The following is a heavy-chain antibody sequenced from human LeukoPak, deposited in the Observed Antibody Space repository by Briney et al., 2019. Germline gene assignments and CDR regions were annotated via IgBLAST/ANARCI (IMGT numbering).Heavy chain of an antibody. D-gene: IGHD3-10*01. V-gene: IGHV5-51*01. J-gene: IGHJ5*01. CDR2: IYPGDSDT. CDR3: ARRYYGSGSYYPLVS. Sequence: GESLKTSCKGSGYSFTSYWIGWVRQMPGKGLEWMGIIYPGDSDTRYSPSFQGQVTISADKSISTAYLQWSSLKASDTAMYYCARRYYGSGSYYPLVSCGQGTLVTVSS. CDR1: GYSFTSYW.